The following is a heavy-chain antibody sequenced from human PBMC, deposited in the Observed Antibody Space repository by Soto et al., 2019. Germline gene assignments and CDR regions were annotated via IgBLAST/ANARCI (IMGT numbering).Heavy chain of an antibody. CDR3: ARAAGGGAFDI. Sequence: PGGSLRLSCAASGFTVSSNYMSWVRQAPGKGLEWVSVIYSGGSTYYADSVKGRLTISRDNSKNTLYLQMNSLRAEDTAVYYCARAAGGGAFDIWGQGTMVTVSS. V-gene: IGHV3-53*01. CDR2: IYSGGST. J-gene: IGHJ3*02. D-gene: IGHD2-15*01. CDR1: GFTVSSNY.